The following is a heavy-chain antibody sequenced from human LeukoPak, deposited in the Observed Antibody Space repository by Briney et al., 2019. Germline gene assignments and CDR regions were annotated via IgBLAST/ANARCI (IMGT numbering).Heavy chain of an antibody. CDR3: AGKNYYFDY. CDR1: GGSFSGYY. CDR2: INHSGST. V-gene: IGHV4-34*01. Sequence: SETLSLTCAVYGGSFSGYYWSWIRQPPGKGLEWIGEINHSGSTNYNPSLKSRVTISVDTSKNQFSLKLSSVTAADTAVYYCAGKNYYFDYWGQGTLVTVSS. J-gene: IGHJ4*02.